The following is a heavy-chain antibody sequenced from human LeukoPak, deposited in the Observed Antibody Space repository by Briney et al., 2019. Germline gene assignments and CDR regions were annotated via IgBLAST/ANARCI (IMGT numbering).Heavy chain of an antibody. J-gene: IGHJ6*03. Sequence: GGSLRLSCAASGFTFSSYAMNWVRQAPGKGLEWVSSISSSSSYIYYADSVKSRFTISRDNAKNSLYLQMNSLRAEDTAVYYCARKYGSGSYYYMDVWGKGTTVTVSS. CDR2: ISSSSSYI. V-gene: IGHV3-21*01. CDR3: ARKYGSGSYYYMDV. D-gene: IGHD3-10*01. CDR1: GFTFSSYA.